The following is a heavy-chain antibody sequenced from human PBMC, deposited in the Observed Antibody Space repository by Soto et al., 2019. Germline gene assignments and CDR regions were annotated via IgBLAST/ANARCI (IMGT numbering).Heavy chain of an antibody. V-gene: IGHV4-39*01. CDR2: IYYSGST. CDR3: ATSYGDRKSWYFDL. CDR1: GGSISSSSYY. Sequence: SETLSLTCTVSGGSISSSSYYWGWIRQPPGKGLEWIGSIYYSGSTYYNPSLKSRVTISVDTSKNQFSLKLSSVTAADTAVYYCATSYGDRKSWYFDLWGRGTLVTVSS. J-gene: IGHJ2*01. D-gene: IGHD4-17*01.